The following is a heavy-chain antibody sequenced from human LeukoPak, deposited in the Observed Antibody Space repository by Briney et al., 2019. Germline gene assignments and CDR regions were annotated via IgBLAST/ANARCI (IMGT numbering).Heavy chain of an antibody. V-gene: IGHV4-4*07. CDR1: GGSITGFF. D-gene: IGHD6-19*01. CDR2: IFSSGGA. J-gene: IGHJ4*02. CDR3: ARVATPDVSSPLDF. Sequence: PSETLSLTCAVSGGSITGFFWTWIRQPAGEGLQCIGRIFSSGGANYNPSLQSRVAMSVDTSQNLFSLKLTSVTAADTAVYFCARVATPDVSSPLDFWGQGILVTVSS.